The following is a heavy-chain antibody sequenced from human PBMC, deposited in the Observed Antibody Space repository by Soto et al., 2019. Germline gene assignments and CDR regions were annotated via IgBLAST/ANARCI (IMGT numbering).Heavy chain of an antibody. CDR2: IWYHGSNK. Sequence: QVQLVESGGGVVQPGRSLRLSCAASGFTFSSYGMHWVRQAPGKGLEWVAVIWYHGSNKYYADSVKGRFTISRDNSKNSVYVQMNSLRAEDTAVYYCARDRDPGQWLTTNYFDYWGQGTLVTVSS. V-gene: IGHV3-33*01. CDR3: ARDRDPGQWLTTNYFDY. D-gene: IGHD6-19*01. CDR1: GFTFSSYG. J-gene: IGHJ4*02.